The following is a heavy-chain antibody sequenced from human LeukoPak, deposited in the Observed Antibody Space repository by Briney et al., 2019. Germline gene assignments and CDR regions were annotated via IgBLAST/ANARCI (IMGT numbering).Heavy chain of an antibody. CDR1: GGSFSGYY. CDR3: ARRYSGSSTLDY. Sequence: PSETLSLTCAVYGGSFSGYYWSWIRQPPGKGLEWIGEINHSGSTNYNPSLKSRVTISVDTSKNQFSLKLSSVAAADTAVYYCARRYSGSSTLDYWGQGTLVTVSS. CDR2: INHSGST. V-gene: IGHV4-34*01. D-gene: IGHD1-26*01. J-gene: IGHJ4*02.